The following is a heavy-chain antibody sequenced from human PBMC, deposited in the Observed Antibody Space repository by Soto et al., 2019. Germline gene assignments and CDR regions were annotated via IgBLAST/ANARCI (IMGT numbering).Heavy chain of an antibody. CDR3: ARGVTMVRGVIHTPYFDY. CDR1: GGSISSGGYY. V-gene: IGHV4-31*03. J-gene: IGHJ4*02. CDR2: IYYSGST. D-gene: IGHD3-10*01. Sequence: QVQLQESGPGLVKPSQTLSLTCTVTGGSISSGGYYWSWIRQHPGKGLEWIGYIYYSGSTYYNPSLKSRVTISVDTSKNQFSLKLSSVTAADTAVYYCARGVTMVRGVIHTPYFDYWGQGTLVTVSS.